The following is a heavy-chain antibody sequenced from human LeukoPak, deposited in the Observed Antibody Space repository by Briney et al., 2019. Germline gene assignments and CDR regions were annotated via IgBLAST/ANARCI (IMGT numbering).Heavy chain of an antibody. V-gene: IGHV3-11*01. CDR2: INIGGTNT. Sequence: GGSLRLSCAASGFTFNDYYMSWIRQAPGKGLEWLSYINIGGTNTHYADSVKGRFTISRDNAKRSLYLEMNNLGAEDTAVYYCATDGAGFDTWGQGVLVTVSS. CDR1: GFTFNDYY. J-gene: IGHJ5*02. CDR3: ATDGAGFDT.